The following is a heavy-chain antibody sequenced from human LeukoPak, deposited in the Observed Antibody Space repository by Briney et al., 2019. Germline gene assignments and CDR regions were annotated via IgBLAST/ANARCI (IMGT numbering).Heavy chain of an antibody. D-gene: IGHD3-22*01. CDR1: RFTFSRYW. V-gene: IGHV3-74*01. Sequence: QPGGSLRLSCAASRFTFSRYWMHWVRQAPGKGLVWVSRINIDGISTSYADSVKGRFNISRDNAKNTLYRQMNSLRAEDTAVYYCARDGNYYDSSGPADYWGQGTLVTVSS. CDR3: ARDGNYYDSSGPADY. CDR2: INIDGIST. J-gene: IGHJ4*02.